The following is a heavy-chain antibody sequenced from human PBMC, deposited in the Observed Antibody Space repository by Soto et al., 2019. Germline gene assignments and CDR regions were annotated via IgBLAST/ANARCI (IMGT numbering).Heavy chain of an antibody. J-gene: IGHJ3*02. Sequence: PGESLKISCKGSGYSFTSYWISWVRQMPGKGLEWMGRIDPSDSYTNYSPSFQGHVTISADKSISTAYLQWSSLKASDTAMYYCAGPRRAKTKVGATTSFAFDIWGQGTMVTVSS. V-gene: IGHV5-10-1*01. CDR1: GYSFTSYW. D-gene: IGHD1-26*01. CDR3: AGPRRAKTKVGATTSFAFDI. CDR2: IDPSDSYT.